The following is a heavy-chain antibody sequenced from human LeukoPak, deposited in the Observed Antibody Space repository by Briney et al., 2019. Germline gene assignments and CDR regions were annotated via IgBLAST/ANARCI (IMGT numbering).Heavy chain of an antibody. Sequence: PSETLSLTCTVSGYSISSGYYWGWIRQPPGKGLEWIGSIYYSGSTYYNPSLKSRVTISVDTSKNQFSLKLSSVTAADTAVYYCARVYYDFSGYMDVWGKGTTVTVSS. J-gene: IGHJ6*03. D-gene: IGHD3-3*01. CDR2: IYYSGST. CDR1: GYSISSGYY. V-gene: IGHV4-38-2*02. CDR3: ARVYYDFSGYMDV.